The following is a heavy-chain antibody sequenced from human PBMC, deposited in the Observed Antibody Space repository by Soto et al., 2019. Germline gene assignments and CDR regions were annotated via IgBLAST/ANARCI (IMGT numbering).Heavy chain of an antibody. V-gene: IGHV4-59*01. J-gene: IGHJ4*02. D-gene: IGHD4-17*01. Sequence: QVQLQESGPGLVKPSETLSLTCTVSGGSISSYYWSWIRQPPGKGLEWIGSIYYSGSTNYNPSLKSRVTIPVDTSKNQFALKLSSVTAADTAVYYCARGDYGDYVDYWGQGTLVTVSS. CDR1: GGSISSYY. CDR3: ARGDYGDYVDY. CDR2: IYYSGST.